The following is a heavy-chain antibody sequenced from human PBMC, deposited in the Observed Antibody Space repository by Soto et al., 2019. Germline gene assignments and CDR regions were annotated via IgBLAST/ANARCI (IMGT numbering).Heavy chain of an antibody. CDR1: GFTFSSYA. J-gene: IGHJ4*02. D-gene: IGHD3-22*01. CDR2: ISYDGSNK. V-gene: IGHV3-30-3*01. Sequence: AGGSLRLSCAASGFTFSSYAMHWVRQAPGKGLEWVAVISYDGSNKYYADSVKGRFTISRDNSKNTLYLQMNSLRAEDTAVYYCARNAYYYDSSPGYWGQGTLVTVSS. CDR3: ARNAYYYDSSPGY.